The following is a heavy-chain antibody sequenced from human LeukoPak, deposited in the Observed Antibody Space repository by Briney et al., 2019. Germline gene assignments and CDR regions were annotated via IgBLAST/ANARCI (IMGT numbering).Heavy chain of an antibody. CDR3: ARNNSNGFGF. CDR1: GYSISGGYY. J-gene: IGHJ4*02. Sequence: SETLSLTCTVSGYSISGGYYWGWIRQPPGKGLEWIGTIFQSVSTYYNPSLKSRVTTSVDTSKNQSSLKLSSVTAADTAVYYCARNNSNGFGFWSQGTLVTVSS. CDR2: IFQSVST. D-gene: IGHD6-19*01. V-gene: IGHV4-38-2*02.